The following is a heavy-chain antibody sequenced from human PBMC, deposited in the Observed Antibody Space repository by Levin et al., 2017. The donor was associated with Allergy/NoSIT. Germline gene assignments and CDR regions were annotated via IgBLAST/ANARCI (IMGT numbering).Heavy chain of an antibody. D-gene: IGHD1-1*01. J-gene: IGHJ6*02. CDR1: GFTFSDYA. V-gene: IGHV3-30*04. Sequence: GGSLRLSCVASGFTFSDYAMHWARQAPGRGLEWVAVISYNGNIKYNADSVQGRFTISRTNSNNTPYLQMNSLRIEDAGVYYCAGDYWTHTRPSNAADVWGRGTTVTLSS. CDR3: AGDYWTHTRPSNAADV. CDR2: ISYNGNIK.